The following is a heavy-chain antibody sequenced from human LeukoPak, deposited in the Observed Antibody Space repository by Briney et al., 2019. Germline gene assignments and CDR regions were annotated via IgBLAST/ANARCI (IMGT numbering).Heavy chain of an antibody. Sequence: GASVKVSCKASGGTFSRYAISWVRQAPGQGLEWMGGIIPIFGTPNYAQSFQGRVTITADESTNTAYLELTSLTSEDTAIYYCVRVAYSGRSLYYFDYWGQGTLVTVSS. CDR2: IIPIFGTP. D-gene: IGHD1-26*01. V-gene: IGHV1-69*13. CDR1: GGTFSRYA. CDR3: VRVAYSGRSLYYFDY. J-gene: IGHJ4*02.